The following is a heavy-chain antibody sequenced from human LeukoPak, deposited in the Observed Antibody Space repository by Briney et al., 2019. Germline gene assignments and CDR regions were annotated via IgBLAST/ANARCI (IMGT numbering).Heavy chain of an antibody. CDR2: IIPILGIA. V-gene: IGHV1-69*04. CDR1: GGTFSSYA. D-gene: IGHD3-3*02. J-gene: IGHJ4*02. Sequence: RASVKVSCKASGGTFSSYAISWVRQAPGQGLEWMGRIIPILGIANYAQKFQGRVTITADKSTSTAYMELSSLRSEDTAVYYCARSLHSIFGVVTGYDYWGQGTLVTVSS. CDR3: ARSLHSIFGVVTGYDY.